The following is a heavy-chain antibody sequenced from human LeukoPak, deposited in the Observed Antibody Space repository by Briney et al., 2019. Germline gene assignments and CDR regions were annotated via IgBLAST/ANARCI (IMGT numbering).Heavy chain of an antibody. CDR1: GFTFSSYG. CDR2: IRYDGSHK. J-gene: IGHJ4*02. CDR3: AKEGTASKPSDLDY. Sequence: GGSLRLSCAASGFTFSSYGMHWVRQAPGKGLEWVAFIRYDGSHKYYADSVKGRFTISRDNSKNTLYFQMNSLRAEDTALYYCAKEGTASKPSDLDYWGQGTLVTVSS. D-gene: IGHD1/OR15-1a*01. V-gene: IGHV3-30*02.